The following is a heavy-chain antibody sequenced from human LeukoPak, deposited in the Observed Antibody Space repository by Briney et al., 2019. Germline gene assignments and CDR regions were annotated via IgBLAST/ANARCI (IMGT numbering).Heavy chain of an antibody. Sequence: SETLSLTCTVSGGSISTYYWNWIRQPPGKGLEWIGYIYYSGSTYSNPSLKSRLTISVDTSKNQFSLKLSSVTAADTAVYYCARHRPDYGDYVAYFDYWGQGALVTVSS. D-gene: IGHD4-17*01. J-gene: IGHJ4*02. CDR1: GGSISTYY. CDR3: ARHRPDYGDYVAYFDY. CDR2: IYYSGST. V-gene: IGHV4-59*04.